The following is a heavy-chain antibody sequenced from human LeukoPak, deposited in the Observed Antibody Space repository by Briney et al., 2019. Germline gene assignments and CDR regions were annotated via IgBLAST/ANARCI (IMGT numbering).Heavy chain of an antibody. J-gene: IGHJ4*02. CDR2: TNSDGSNT. D-gene: IGHD3-16*02. V-gene: IGHV3-74*01. Sequence: GGSLRLSCAASGFIFNDYWMHWVRQAPGKGLVWVSGTNSDGSNTHYADSVRGRFTISRDNAKNTLYLQMSSLRAEDTAVYYCARGSSVWGSFRYTLDWGRGILVTVSS. CDR3: ARGSSVWGSFRYTLD. CDR1: GFIFNDYW.